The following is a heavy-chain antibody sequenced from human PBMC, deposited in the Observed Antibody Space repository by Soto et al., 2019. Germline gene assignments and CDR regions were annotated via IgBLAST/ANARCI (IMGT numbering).Heavy chain of an antibody. CDR2: INADNGNT. Sequence: ASVKVSCKSSGYTFTSYAMHWVRQAPGQRLEWMGWINADNGNTKYSQKFQGRVTITRDTSASTAYMELSSLRSEDTAVYYCARWEWLVLAFDIWGQGTMVTVSS. V-gene: IGHV1-3*01. CDR3: ARWEWLVLAFDI. D-gene: IGHD6-19*01. J-gene: IGHJ3*02. CDR1: GYTFTSYA.